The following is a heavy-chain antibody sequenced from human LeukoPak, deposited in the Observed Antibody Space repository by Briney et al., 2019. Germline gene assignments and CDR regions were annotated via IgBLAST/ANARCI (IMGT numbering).Heavy chain of an antibody. CDR3: ARNLIPEQLVLNF. Sequence: SETLSLTCTVSGVSISNYYWNWIRQPPGKGLEWIGYIYYTGSTNYNPSLKSRVTMSVDTSKNQFSLNLKSVTPEDTAVYYCARNLIPEQLVLNFWGQGTLVTVSS. CDR2: IYYTGST. J-gene: IGHJ4*02. CDR1: GVSISNYY. V-gene: IGHV4-59*01. D-gene: IGHD6-13*01.